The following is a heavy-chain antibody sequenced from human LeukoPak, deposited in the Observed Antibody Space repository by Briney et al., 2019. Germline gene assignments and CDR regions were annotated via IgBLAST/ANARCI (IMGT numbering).Heavy chain of an antibody. CDR3: AKDRLGYDSSGPFDY. CDR2: ISGSGGST. V-gene: IGHV3-23*01. Sequence: GGSLTLSCAASGFTFSSYAMSWVRQAPGKGLELVSAISGSGGSTYCADPVKGRFTISRDNSKNTLYLQMNSLRAEDTAVYYCAKDRLGYDSSGPFDYWGQGTLVTVSS. CDR1: GFTFSSYA. D-gene: IGHD3-22*01. J-gene: IGHJ4*02.